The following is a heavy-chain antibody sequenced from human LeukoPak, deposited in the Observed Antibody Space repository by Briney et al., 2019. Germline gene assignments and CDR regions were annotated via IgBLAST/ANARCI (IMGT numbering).Heavy chain of an antibody. CDR3: AALRFGVVITISDVDF. V-gene: IGHV3-23*01. J-gene: IGHJ4*02. D-gene: IGHD3-3*01. CDR2: ISGSGGST. CDR1: GCSFRSYV. Sequence: GSLRLSCAGSGCSFRSYVMNWVRQAPGKGLEWVAGISGSGGSTYYADSAKGRFTISRDNSKKTLYLQMNSLRAEDTAVYFCAALRFGVVITISDVDFWGQGTLVTVSS.